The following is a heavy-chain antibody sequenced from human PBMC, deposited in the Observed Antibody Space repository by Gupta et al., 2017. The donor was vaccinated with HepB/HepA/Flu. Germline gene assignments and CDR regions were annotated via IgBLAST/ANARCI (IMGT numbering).Heavy chain of an antibody. CDR2: NYYTGNT. V-gene: IGHV4-39*01. J-gene: IGHJ1*01. CDR3: SRHASDTWLATGYGSDV. CDR1: GDSISSGGLF. D-gene: IGHD6-19*01. Sequence: QLPLQESGPGLVKPSETLSLACNVSGDSISSGGLFWAWIRQSPGKVLEWIGSNYYTGNTDETSSLWGRVTISGDPASTQVSLRLGFINDADTALYYCSRHASDTWLATGYGSDVWGQGTGVTVTS.